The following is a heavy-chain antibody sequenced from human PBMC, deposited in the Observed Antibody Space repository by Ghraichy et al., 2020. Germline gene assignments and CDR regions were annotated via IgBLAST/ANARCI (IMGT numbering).Heavy chain of an antibody. V-gene: IGHV3-7*01. Sequence: SCAASGFTFSSYWMSWVRQAPGKGLEWVANIKQDGSEKYYVDSVKGRLTISRDNAKNSLYLQMNSLRAEDTAVYYCASTTYDYVWGSYRSPIDYWGQGTLVTVSS. D-gene: IGHD3-16*02. CDR2: IKQDGSEK. CDR3: ASTTYDYVWGSYRSPIDY. J-gene: IGHJ4*02. CDR1: GFTFSSYW.